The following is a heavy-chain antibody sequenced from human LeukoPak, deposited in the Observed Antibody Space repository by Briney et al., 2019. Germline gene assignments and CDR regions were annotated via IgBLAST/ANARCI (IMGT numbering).Heavy chain of an antibody. Sequence: PSQTLSLTCAISGDSVSSNSAAWNWIRQSPSRGLEWLGRTYYRAKWYNDYAVSVKSRITINPDTSKNQFSLQLNSVTPEDTAVYYCARGGYCSSTSCSLYYYYMDVWGKGTTVTVSS. CDR2: TYYRAKWYN. CDR1: GDSVSSNSAA. V-gene: IGHV6-1*01. D-gene: IGHD2-2*01. CDR3: ARGGYCSSTSCSLYYYYMDV. J-gene: IGHJ6*03.